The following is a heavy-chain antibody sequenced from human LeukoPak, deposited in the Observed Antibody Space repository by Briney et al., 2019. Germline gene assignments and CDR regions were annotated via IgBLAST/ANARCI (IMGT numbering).Heavy chain of an antibody. J-gene: IGHJ3*02. D-gene: IGHD3-22*01. Sequence: PGGSLRLSCAASGFTFSSYAMSWVRQAPGKGLEWVSAISGSGGSTYYADSVKGRFTISRDNSKNTLYLQMDSLRAEDTAVYFCAKPFDSSGYYKSSAFDIWGQGTMVTVSS. CDR1: GFTFSSYA. CDR3: AKPFDSSGYYKSSAFDI. V-gene: IGHV3-23*01. CDR2: ISGSGGST.